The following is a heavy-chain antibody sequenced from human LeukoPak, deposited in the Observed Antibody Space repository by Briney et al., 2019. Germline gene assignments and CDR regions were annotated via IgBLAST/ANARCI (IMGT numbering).Heavy chain of an antibody. V-gene: IGHV5-51*01. CDR2: VYPDDSDT. Sequence: GESLKISCRGSGYCFTTYWIGWVRQMPGKGLEWMGIVYPDDSDTKYSPSFQGQVTISADKSITTAYLQWSSLKASDTAMYYCARLRGSGTYYYEFDYWGQGTLVTVSS. D-gene: IGHD3-10*01. CDR1: GYCFTTYW. CDR3: ARLRGSGTYYYEFDY. J-gene: IGHJ4*02.